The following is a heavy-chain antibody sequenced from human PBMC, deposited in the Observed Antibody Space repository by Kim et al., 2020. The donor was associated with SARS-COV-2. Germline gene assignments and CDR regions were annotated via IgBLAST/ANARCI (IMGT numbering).Heavy chain of an antibody. D-gene: IGHD4-17*01. CDR3: GRRSAVTAGGS. CDR2: R. V-gene: IGHV3-7*01. J-gene: IGHJ5*02. Sequence: RYYGDSGKGRFNSSRDNAKNALYLQMNNLRVEDTAVYYCGRRSAVTAGGSWGQGTLVTVSS.